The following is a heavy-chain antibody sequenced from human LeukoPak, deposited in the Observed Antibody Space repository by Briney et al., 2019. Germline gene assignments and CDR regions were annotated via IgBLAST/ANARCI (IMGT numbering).Heavy chain of an antibody. D-gene: IGHD4-17*01. CDR3: ARGRGDGDYGADY. CDR2: MNPNSGNT. CDR1: GYTFTGYY. V-gene: IGHV1-8*03. Sequence: ASVKVSCKASGYTFTGYYMHWVRQAPGQGLEWMGWMNPNSGNTGYAQKFQGRVTITRNTSISTAYMELSSLRSEDTAVYYCARGRGDGDYGADYWGQGTLVTVSS. J-gene: IGHJ4*02.